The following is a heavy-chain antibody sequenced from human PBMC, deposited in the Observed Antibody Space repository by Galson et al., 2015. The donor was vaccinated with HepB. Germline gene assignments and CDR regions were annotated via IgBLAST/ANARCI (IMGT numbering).Heavy chain of an antibody. V-gene: IGHV1-24*01. CDR2: FDPEDGET. CDR1: GYTLTELS. Sequence: SCKVSGYTLTELSMHWVRQAPGKGLEWMGGFDPEDGETIYAQKFQGRVTMTEDTSTDTAYMELSSLRSEDTAVYYCATERIAAAGISYWGQGTLVTVSS. D-gene: IGHD6-13*01. J-gene: IGHJ4*02. CDR3: ATERIAAAGISY.